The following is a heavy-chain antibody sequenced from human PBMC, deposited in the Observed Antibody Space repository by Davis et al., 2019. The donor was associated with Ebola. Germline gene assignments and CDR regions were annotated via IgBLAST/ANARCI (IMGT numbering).Heavy chain of an antibody. V-gene: IGHV1-46*01. J-gene: IGHJ3*01. CDR1: GYTFTSYF. CDR3: ARDLQPTYYDSSGYYPT. CDR2: VNPSGGST. Sequence: ASVKVSCKASGYTFTSYFIHWVRQAPGQGLEWMGVVNPSGGSTSYAQKFQGRVTMTRDTSTSTVYMELSSLRSEDTAVYYCARDLQPTYYDSSGYYPTWGQGTMVTVSS. D-gene: IGHD3-22*01.